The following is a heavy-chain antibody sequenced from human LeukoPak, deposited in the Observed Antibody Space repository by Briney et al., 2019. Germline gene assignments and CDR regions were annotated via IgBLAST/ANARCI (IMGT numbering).Heavy chain of an antibody. CDR1: GFTFSSYG. V-gene: IGHV3-30*18. Sequence: GRSLRLSCAASGFTFSSYGMHWVRQAPGKGLEWVAVISYDGSNKYYADSVKGRFTISRDNSKNTLYLQMNSLRAEDTAVYYCAKPIIGYSSGHDAFDIWGQGTMVTVSS. CDR2: ISYDGSNK. D-gene: IGHD6-19*01. CDR3: AKPIIGYSSGHDAFDI. J-gene: IGHJ3*02.